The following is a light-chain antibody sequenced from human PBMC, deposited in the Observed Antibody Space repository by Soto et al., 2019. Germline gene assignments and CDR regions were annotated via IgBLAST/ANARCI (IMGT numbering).Light chain of an antibody. CDR1: TSDVGGSNY. V-gene: IGLV2-14*01. CDR3: SSYSITNTPYV. CDR2: EVS. J-gene: IGLJ1*01. Sequence: QSALTQPASVSGSPGQSITISCTGTTSDVGGSNYVSWYQLHPDKAPKLIIYEVSNRPSGVSNRFSGSKSGNTASLTISGLQAEDEADYFCSSYSITNTPYVFGTGTKLTV.